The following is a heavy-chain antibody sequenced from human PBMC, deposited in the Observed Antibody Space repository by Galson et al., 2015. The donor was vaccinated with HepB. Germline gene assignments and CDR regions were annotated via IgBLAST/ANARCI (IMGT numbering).Heavy chain of an antibody. CDR1: GGSISSGGYY. V-gene: IGHV4-30-4*08. J-gene: IGHJ3*02. CDR3: ARAKGEETMIPDSDAFDI. D-gene: IGHD3-22*01. Sequence: TLSLTCTVSGGSISSGGYYWSWIRQPPGKGLEWIGYIYYSGSTYYNPSLKSRVTISVDTSKNQFSLKLSSVTAADTAVYYCARAKGEETMIPDSDAFDIWGQGTMVTVSS. CDR2: IYYSGST.